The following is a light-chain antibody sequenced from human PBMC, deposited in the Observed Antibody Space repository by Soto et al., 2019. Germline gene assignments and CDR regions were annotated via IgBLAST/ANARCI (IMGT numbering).Light chain of an antibody. V-gene: IGLV2-14*01. CDR3: SSYTGSSTVV. CDR2: DVS. Sequence: QSALTQPASVSGSPGQSIAISRTGSSSDIGDYNYVSWYQQHPGKAPKLMIYDVSNRPSGVSDRFSGSMSGNTASLTISGLQREDEADYYCSSYTGSSTVVFGGGTKLTVL. J-gene: IGLJ2*01. CDR1: SSDIGDYNY.